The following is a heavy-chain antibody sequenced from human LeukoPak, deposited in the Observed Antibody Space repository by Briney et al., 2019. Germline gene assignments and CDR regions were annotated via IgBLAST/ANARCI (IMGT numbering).Heavy chain of an antibody. Sequence: GGSLRLSCAASGFTLSSYEMNWVRQAPGKGLEGVSYISSSGSTIYYADSVKGRFTISRDNAKNSLYLQMNSLRAEDTAVYYCARTVVVVDGRYYFDYWGQGTLVTVSS. J-gene: IGHJ4*02. CDR3: ARTVVVVDGRYYFDY. CDR1: GFTLSSYE. V-gene: IGHV3-48*03. CDR2: ISSSGSTI. D-gene: IGHD3-22*01.